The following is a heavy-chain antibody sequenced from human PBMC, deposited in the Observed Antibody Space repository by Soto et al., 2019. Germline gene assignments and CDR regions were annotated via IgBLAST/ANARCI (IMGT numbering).Heavy chain of an antibody. D-gene: IGHD1-26*01. CDR3: IGDGGATDWFDP. CDR2: ISSSSSTI. J-gene: IGHJ5*02. V-gene: IGHV3-48*02. Sequence: EVQLVESGGGLVQPGGSLRLSCAASGFTFSTYSMNWVRQAPGKGLEWVSYISSSSSTIYYADSVKGRVTISRDNAKNSLYLQMNSLRDEDTAVYYCIGDGGATDWFDPWGQGTLVTVSS. CDR1: GFTFSTYS.